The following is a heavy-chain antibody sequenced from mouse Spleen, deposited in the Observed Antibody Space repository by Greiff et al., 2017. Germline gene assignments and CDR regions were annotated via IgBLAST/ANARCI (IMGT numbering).Heavy chain of an antibody. J-gene: IGHJ2*01. V-gene: IGHV1-12*01. CDR1: GYTFTSYN. Sequence: LQQPGAELVKPGASVKMSCKASGYTFTSYNMHWVKQTPGQGLEWIGAIYPGNGDTSYNQKFKGKATLTAEKSSSTAYMQLSSLTSEDSAVYFCARDAGYWGQGTTLTVSS. CDR3: ARDAGY. CDR2: IYPGNGDT.